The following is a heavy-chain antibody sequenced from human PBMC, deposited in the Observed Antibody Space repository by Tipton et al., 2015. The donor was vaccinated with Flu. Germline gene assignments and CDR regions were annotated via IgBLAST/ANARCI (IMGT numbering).Heavy chain of an antibody. V-gene: IGHV4-39*01. J-gene: IGHJ6*02. CDR1: GGSISSSSYY. CDR3: ARPNSDYFSPMDV. CDR2: IYYTGTT. D-gene: IGHD2/OR15-2a*01. Sequence: TLSLTCSVSGGSISSSSYYWNWIRQPPGKGLEWIGSIYYTGTTHYNPSLNSRATISVDRTKNLLSLKVRSVTAADSAVYYCARPNSDYFSPMDVWGQGTTVVVSS.